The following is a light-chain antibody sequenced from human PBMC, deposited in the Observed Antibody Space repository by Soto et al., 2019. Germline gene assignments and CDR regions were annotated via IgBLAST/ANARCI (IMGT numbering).Light chain of an antibody. CDR2: DVS. J-gene: IGKJ1*01. V-gene: IGKV1-5*01. CDR3: QKYSTYPWT. Sequence: IQMPQSPSTLSASVVYRVTITFLASQSISGWLAWYQQKPGKAPKFLIYDVSNLESGVPLRFSGSGSGTEFTLTISSLQPDDFATYYCQKYSTYPWTFGKGTKVDIK. CDR1: QSISGW.